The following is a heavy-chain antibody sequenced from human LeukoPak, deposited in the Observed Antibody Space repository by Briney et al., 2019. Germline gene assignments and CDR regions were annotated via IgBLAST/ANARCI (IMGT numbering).Heavy chain of an antibody. V-gene: IGHV3-53*01. J-gene: IGHJ4*02. CDR1: GFTFSNYS. Sequence: GGSLRLSCAGSGFTFSNYSINWVRQAPGKGPEWVSIIYSDGSTYYADSVKGRFTISRDNSKNTLYLQMNSLKADDTAVYYCARVVVVVGTTDYFDYWGRGTLVTVSS. D-gene: IGHD2-15*01. CDR2: IYSDGST. CDR3: ARVVVVVGTTDYFDY.